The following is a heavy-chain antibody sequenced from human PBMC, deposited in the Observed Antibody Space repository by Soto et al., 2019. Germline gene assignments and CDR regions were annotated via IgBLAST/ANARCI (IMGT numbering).Heavy chain of an antibody. CDR2: IIPIFGTA. J-gene: IGHJ6*02. V-gene: IGHV1-69*13. CDR3: AGWNYGSGSYPLYYYGMDV. CDR1: GGTFSIYA. Sequence: SVKVSCKASGGTFSIYAISCVRQSPLQWREWMGGIIPIFGTANYAQKFQGRVTITADESTSTAYMELSSLRSEDTAVYYCAGWNYGSGSYPLYYYGMDVWGQGTTVTVSS. D-gene: IGHD3-10*01.